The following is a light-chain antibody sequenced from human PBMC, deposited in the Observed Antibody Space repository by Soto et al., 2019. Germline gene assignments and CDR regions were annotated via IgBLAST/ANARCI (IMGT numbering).Light chain of an antibody. CDR1: QSISTW. J-gene: IGKJ4*01. Sequence: DIQMAQSPSTLSANVGDRVSITCRASQSISTWLAWYQQKPGKAPNLLIYQASTLETGVPSRFNGSGSGTDFTLTISGLQPDDFASYFCQQYESYPLTFGGGTKVEIK. V-gene: IGKV1-5*03. CDR2: QAS. CDR3: QQYESYPLT.